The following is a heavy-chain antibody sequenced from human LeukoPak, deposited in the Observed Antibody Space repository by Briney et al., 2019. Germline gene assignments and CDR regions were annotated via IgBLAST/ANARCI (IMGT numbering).Heavy chain of an antibody. CDR1: GFTFNLYA. J-gene: IGHJ4*02. CDR3: AKRGAGSGGLHY. CDR2: FYETLKT. Sequence: GGSLRLSCAASGFTFNLYAMTWFRQAPGKGLEWVSTFYETLKTDYADSVKGRFTISRDTSNNMLYLQMNSLRTEDTAIYYCAKRGAGSGGLHYWGQGTLVTVSS. D-gene: IGHD6-19*01. V-gene: IGHV3-23*01.